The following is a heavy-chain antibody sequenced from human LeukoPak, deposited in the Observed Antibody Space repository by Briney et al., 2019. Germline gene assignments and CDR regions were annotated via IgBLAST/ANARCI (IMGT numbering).Heavy chain of an antibody. CDR2: ISSSSSYI. CDR1: GFTFSSHS. CDR3: ARAPSVDRHYGMDV. D-gene: IGHD1-14*01. V-gene: IGHV3-21*01. Sequence: KSGGSLRLSCAASGFTFSSHSMNWVRQAPGKGLEWVSSISSSSSYIYYADSVKGRFTISRDNAKNSLYLQMNSLRAEDTAVYYCARAPSVDRHYGMDVWGQGTTVTVSS. J-gene: IGHJ6*02.